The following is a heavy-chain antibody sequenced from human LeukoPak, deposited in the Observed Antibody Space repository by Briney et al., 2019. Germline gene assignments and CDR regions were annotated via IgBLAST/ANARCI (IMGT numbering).Heavy chain of an antibody. V-gene: IGHV4-34*01. Sequence: PSETLSLTCAVYGGSFSGYYWSWIRQPPGKGLEWIGEINHSGSTNYNPSLKSRVTISVDTSKNQFSLKLSSVTAADTAVYYCARGPYYGSGSYPVYWGQGTLVTVSS. J-gene: IGHJ4*02. CDR2: INHSGST. CDR1: GGSFSGYY. D-gene: IGHD3-10*01. CDR3: ARGPYYGSGSYPVY.